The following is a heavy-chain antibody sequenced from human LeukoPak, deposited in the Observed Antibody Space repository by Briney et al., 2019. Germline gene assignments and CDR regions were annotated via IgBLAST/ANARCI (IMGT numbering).Heavy chain of an antibody. Sequence: PGESLRLSCAVSGFTFDDYAIHWVRQAPGKGLEWVSLITWDGDSAYYADSVKGRFTISRDNSKNSLYLQMNSLRTEDTALYYCAKEGDGYHWGQGTMVTVSS. CDR3: AKEGDGYH. CDR2: ITWDGDSA. D-gene: IGHD5-24*01. J-gene: IGHJ3*01. V-gene: IGHV3-43D*03. CDR1: GFTFDDYA.